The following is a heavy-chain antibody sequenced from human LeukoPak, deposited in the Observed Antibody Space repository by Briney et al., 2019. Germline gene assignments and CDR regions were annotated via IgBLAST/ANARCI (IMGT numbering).Heavy chain of an antibody. CDR2: ISWNSGSI. V-gene: IGHV3-9*01. CDR1: GFTFDDYA. CDR3: AKSGYCSGGSCYLYYFDY. D-gene: IGHD2-15*01. Sequence: PGGSLRLSSAASGFTFDDYAMHWVRQAPGKGLEWVSGISWNSGSIGYADSVKGRFTISRDNAKNSLYLQMNSLRAEDTALYYCAKSGYCSGGSCYLYYFDYWGQGTLVTVSS. J-gene: IGHJ4*02.